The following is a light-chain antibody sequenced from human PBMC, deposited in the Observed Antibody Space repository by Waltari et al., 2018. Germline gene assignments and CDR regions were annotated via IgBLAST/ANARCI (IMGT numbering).Light chain of an antibody. J-gene: IGLJ2*01. CDR2: GNS. CDR1: SSNIGACYD. Sequence: QSVLTQPPSVSVAPGQRVTISCTGSSSNIGACYDVHWYQQLPGTAPKLLIYGNSNRPSGVPDRFSGSKSGTSASLAITGLQAEDEADYYCQSYDSSLSAVVFGGGTKLTVL. V-gene: IGLV1-40*01. CDR3: QSYDSSLSAVV.